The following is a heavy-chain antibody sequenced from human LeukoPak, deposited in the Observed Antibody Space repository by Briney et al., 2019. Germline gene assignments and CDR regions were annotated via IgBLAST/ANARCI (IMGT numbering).Heavy chain of an antibody. CDR2: VSYTGRT. D-gene: IGHD1-26*01. Sequence: SETLSLTCTVSGGSLSGHYWSWIRQPPGKRLERIGYVSYTGRTKYNPSLQSRVTISLDTSQKQFSLKLNSVTAADTAVYYCARGHDYYSEYFQHWGQGTLVSVSS. CDR1: GGSLSGHY. J-gene: IGHJ1*01. CDR3: ARGHDYYSEYFQH. V-gene: IGHV4-59*08.